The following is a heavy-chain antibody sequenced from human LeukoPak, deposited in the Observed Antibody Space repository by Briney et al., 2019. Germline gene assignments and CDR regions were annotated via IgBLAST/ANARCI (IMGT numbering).Heavy chain of an antibody. Sequence: PGGSLSLSCAASGFTFISYAMHGVRQAPGKGREGGAVISYEGGNRYYADPGKGGFTISRENSKNTRDQERKSLRAEDTAVYYCAKSYYDSSGYRGDFEFWGQGTLVTVSS. CDR3: AKSYYDSSGYRGDFEF. CDR2: ISYEGGNR. D-gene: IGHD3-22*01. CDR1: GFTFISYA. V-gene: IGHV3-30*04. J-gene: IGHJ4*02.